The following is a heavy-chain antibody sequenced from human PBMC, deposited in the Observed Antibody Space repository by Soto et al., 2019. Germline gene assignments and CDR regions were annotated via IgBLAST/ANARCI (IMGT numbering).Heavy chain of an antibody. CDR2: INAGYGNT. Sequence: QVHLVQSGAEVRKPGASVKVSCKASGYTFSSYAMHWVRQAPGQRLEWMGWINAGYGNTKSSQKFQDGVTISRYTSASTAYMELTSLRAEDTAVYYCARDTGDGTFDFWGQGTLVTVSS. V-gene: IGHV1-3*01. CDR1: GYTFSSYA. J-gene: IGHJ4*02. D-gene: IGHD7-27*01. CDR3: ARDTGDGTFDF.